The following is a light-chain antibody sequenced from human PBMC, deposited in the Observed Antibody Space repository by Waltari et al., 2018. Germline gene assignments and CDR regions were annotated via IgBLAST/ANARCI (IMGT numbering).Light chain of an antibody. CDR3: QTGGHGTWV. CDR2: FNRDGSH. CDR1: TGYSSIG. J-gene: IGLJ3*02. Sequence: LVLTQSPSASAYLGASVKLTCPLSTGYSSIGIARLQQRPGKGPRYLLKFNRDGSHRKGDDIPDRFSASNSGTEYYLTISSLQSEDEADYYCQTGGHGTWVFGGGTKLTVL. V-gene: IGLV4-69*01.